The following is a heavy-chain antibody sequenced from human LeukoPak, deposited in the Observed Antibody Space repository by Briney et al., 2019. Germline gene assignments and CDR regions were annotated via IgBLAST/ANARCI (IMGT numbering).Heavy chain of an antibody. D-gene: IGHD3-22*01. CDR2: INPNSGGT. V-gene: IGHV1-2*02. CDR1: GYTFTGYY. CDR3: ARDHYDSSGTSPSYYFDY. J-gene: IGHJ4*02. Sequence: ASVKVSCKASGYTFTGYYMHWVRQAPGQGLEWMGWINPNSGGTNYAQKFQGRVTMTRDTSTSTAYMELSRLRSDDTAVYYCARDHYDSSGTSPSYYFDYWGQGTLVTVSS.